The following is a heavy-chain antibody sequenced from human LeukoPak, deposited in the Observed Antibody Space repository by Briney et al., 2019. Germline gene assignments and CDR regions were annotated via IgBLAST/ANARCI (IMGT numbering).Heavy chain of an antibody. CDR3: ARGGISWYYFFEY. D-gene: IGHD6-13*01. Sequence: PGGSLRLSCAASGFTFSSYAMSWVRQAPGKGLEWVSAISGSGGSTYYADSVKGRFTISRDNSKNTLYLQMNSLRAEDTAVHYCARGGISWYYFFEYWGQGTLVTVSS. J-gene: IGHJ4*02. CDR1: GFTFSSYA. V-gene: IGHV3-23*01. CDR2: ISGSGGST.